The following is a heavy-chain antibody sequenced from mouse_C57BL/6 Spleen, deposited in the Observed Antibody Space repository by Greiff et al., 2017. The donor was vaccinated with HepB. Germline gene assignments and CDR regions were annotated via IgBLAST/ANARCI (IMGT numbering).Heavy chain of an antibody. V-gene: IGHV5-9*01. CDR2: ISGGGGNT. D-gene: IGHD2-1*01. Sequence: EVQLQESGGGLVKPGGSLKLSCAASGFTFSSYTMSWVRQTPEKRLEWVATISGGGGNTYYPDSVKGRFTISRDNAKNTLYLQMSSLRSEDTALYYCARPIYYGNTYYFDYWGQGTTLTVSS. CDR1: GFTFSSYT. CDR3: ARPIYYGNTYYFDY. J-gene: IGHJ2*01.